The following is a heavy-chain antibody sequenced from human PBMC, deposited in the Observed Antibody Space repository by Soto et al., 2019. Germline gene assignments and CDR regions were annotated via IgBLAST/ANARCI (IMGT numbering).Heavy chain of an antibody. CDR2: IIPILGIA. CDR1: GGTFSSYT. J-gene: IGHJ4*02. V-gene: IGHV1-69*08. CDR3: ARDLERSYCSGGSCYDGVDY. Sequence: QVQLVQSGAEVKKPGSSVKVSCKASGGTFSSYTISWVRQAPGQGLACMGRIIPILGIANYAQKFKGRVTITADKSTSTAYMELSSLRSEDTAVYYCARDLERSYCSGGSCYDGVDYWGQGTLVTVSS. D-gene: IGHD2-15*01.